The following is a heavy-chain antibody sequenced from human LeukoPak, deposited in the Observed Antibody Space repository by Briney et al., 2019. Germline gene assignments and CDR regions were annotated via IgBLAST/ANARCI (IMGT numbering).Heavy chain of an antibody. CDR3: TTSSAYDHLFDY. J-gene: IGHJ4*02. V-gene: IGHV3-15*01. D-gene: IGHD5-12*01. CDR2: IKSKTDGGTT. CDR1: GYTFTNAW. Sequence: PGGSLRLSCAVSGYTFTNAWMSWVRQAPGKGLEWVGRIKSKTDGGTTDYAAPVKGRFTISRDDSKNTLYLQMNSLKTEDTAVYYCTTSSAYDHLFDYWGQGTLVTVSS.